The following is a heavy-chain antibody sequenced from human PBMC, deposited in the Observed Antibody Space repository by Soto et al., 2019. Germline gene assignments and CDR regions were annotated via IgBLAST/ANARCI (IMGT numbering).Heavy chain of an antibody. CDR2: IYYSGST. CDR1: GGSISSSSYY. D-gene: IGHD3-22*01. V-gene: IGHV4-39*01. Sequence: SETLSLTCTVSGGSISSSSYYWGWIRQPPGKGLEWIGSIYYSGSTYYNPSLKSRVTISVDTSKNQFSLKLSSVTAADTAVYYCASLMSGDSSGYYYAKSGMDVWGQGTTVTVSS. J-gene: IGHJ6*02. CDR3: ASLMSGDSSGYYYAKSGMDV.